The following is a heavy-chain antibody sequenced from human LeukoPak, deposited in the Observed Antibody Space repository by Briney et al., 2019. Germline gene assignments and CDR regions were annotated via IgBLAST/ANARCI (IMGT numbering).Heavy chain of an antibody. V-gene: IGHV4-34*01. CDR1: GGSFSGYY. Sequence: SETLSLTCAVYGGSFSGYYWSWIRQPPGKGLEWIGYIYYSGSTYYNPSLKSRVTISVDTSKNQFSLKLNSVTAADTAVYYCARGVERIFGVVNWFDPWGQGTPVTVSS. CDR2: IYYSGST. D-gene: IGHD3-3*01. CDR3: ARGVERIFGVVNWFDP. J-gene: IGHJ5*02.